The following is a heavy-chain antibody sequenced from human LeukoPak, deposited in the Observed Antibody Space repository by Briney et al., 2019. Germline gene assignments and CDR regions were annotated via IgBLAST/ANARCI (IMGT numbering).Heavy chain of an antibody. CDR2: INQDGSEE. J-gene: IGHJ3*01. CDR3: ARWKMELQRNAFDF. Sequence: PGGSLRLSGAASGFTFRTYWMSWIRQAPGKEPEWVADINQDGSEEYYLQSVRGRFTVSRDNAQNAVFLQMTNLRADDTAVYYCARWKMELQRNAFDFWGQGTVVTVSS. CDR1: GFTFRTYW. D-gene: IGHD1-26*01. V-gene: IGHV3-7*01.